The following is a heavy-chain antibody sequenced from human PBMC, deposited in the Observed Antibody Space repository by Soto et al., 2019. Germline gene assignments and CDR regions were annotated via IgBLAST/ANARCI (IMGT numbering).Heavy chain of an antibody. CDR1: GGSISTYY. D-gene: IGHD4-17*01. CDR3: ARSTGYGDSYFDY. J-gene: IGHJ4*02. CDR2: IYYSRST. V-gene: IGHV4-59*01. Sequence: SETLSLPCTVSGGSISTYYWNWIRQPPGKGLEWIGYIYYSRSTNYNPSLKSRVSISGDTSKNQLALKLSSVAAADTAVYYCARSTGYGDSYFDYWGQGTLVTGSS.